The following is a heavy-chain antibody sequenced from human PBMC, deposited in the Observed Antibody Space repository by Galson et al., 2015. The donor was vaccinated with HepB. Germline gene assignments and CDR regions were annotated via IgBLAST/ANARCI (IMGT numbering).Heavy chain of an antibody. CDR2: ISYDGSNK. J-gene: IGHJ4*02. CDR3: AKGRIMITFGGANHFDY. Sequence: LSCAASGFTFSSYGMHWVRQAPGKGLEWVAVISYDGSNKYYADSVKGRFTISRDNSKNTLYLQMNSLRAEDTAVYYCAKGRIMITFGGANHFDYWGQGTLVTVSS. D-gene: IGHD3-16*01. V-gene: IGHV3-30*18. CDR1: GFTFSSYG.